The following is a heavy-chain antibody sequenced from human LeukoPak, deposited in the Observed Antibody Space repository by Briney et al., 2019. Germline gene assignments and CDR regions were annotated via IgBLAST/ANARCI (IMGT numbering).Heavy chain of an antibody. J-gene: IGHJ5*02. CDR2: MNPNSGNT. D-gene: IGHD2-15*01. V-gene: IGHV1-8*01. CDR1: GYTFTSYD. CDR3: ARAPLGYCSGGSCYSWFDP. Sequence: ASVKVSCKASGYTFTSYDINWVRQATGQGLEWMGWMNPNSGNTGYAQKFQGRVTMTRNTSISTAYMELSSLRSEDTAVYCCARAPLGYCSGGSCYSWFDPWGQGTLVTVSS.